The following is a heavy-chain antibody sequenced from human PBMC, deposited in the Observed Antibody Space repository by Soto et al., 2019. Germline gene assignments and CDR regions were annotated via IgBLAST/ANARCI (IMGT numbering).Heavy chain of an antibody. Sequence: EVQLLESGGGLEQPGGSLRISCAASGFTFSNCAMNWVRQAPGKGLEWVSGIRGSGGSTYYADYVKGRFTISRDNSKNTLYLQMNSLRGEDTAVYYCTKGARASVDWSLVIDYWGQGTLVTVSS. CDR1: GFTFSNCA. J-gene: IGHJ4*02. D-gene: IGHD3-9*01. V-gene: IGHV3-23*01. CDR2: IRGSGGST. CDR3: TKGARASVDWSLVIDY.